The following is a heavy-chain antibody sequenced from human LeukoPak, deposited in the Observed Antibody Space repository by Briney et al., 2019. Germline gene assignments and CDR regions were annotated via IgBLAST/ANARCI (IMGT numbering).Heavy chain of an antibody. CDR1: GFTFSNYA. J-gene: IGHJ2*01. CDR2: ISAGGADT. V-gene: IGHV3-23*01. Sequence: GGSLRLSCAASGFTFSNYAMSWVRQVPGKGLEWVSAISAGGADTFYADPVKGRFTISRDNSKSTLFLQLNSLRAEDTAVYYCAKFGVPATRSGGSCYDWYFDLWGRGTLVTVSS. CDR3: AKFGVPATRSGGSCYDWYFDL. D-gene: IGHD2-15*01.